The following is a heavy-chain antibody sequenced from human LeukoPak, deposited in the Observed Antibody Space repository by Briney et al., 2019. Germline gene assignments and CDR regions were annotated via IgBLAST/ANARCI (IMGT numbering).Heavy chain of an antibody. D-gene: IGHD6-13*01. J-gene: IGHJ5*02. CDR1: GGSISSGGYY. V-gene: IGHV4-31*03. CDR3: ATGYSSSWHGGWFDP. CDR2: IYYSGST. Sequence: PSETLSLTCTVSGGSISSGGYYWSWIRQHPGKGLEWIGYIYYSGSTYYNPSLKSRVTISVDTSKNQFSLKLSSVTAADTAVYYCATGYSSSWHGGWFDPWGQGTLVTVPS.